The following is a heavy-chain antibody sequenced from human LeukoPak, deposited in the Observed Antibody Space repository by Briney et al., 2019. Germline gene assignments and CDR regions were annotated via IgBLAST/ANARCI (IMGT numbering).Heavy chain of an antibody. CDR3: ATGPPVWEDCSGGSCYPFDY. CDR1: GGRFNNYA. J-gene: IGHJ4*02. CDR2: INPILGIG. Sequence: ASVTVSYMPSGGRFNNYAISWVGQAPGKGREGMGRINPILGIGKYAHKFQGRGTITADKSTTTAYMELRSLRSDDTAVYYCATGPPVWEDCSGGSCYPFDYWGQGTLVTVSS. V-gene: IGHV1-69*04. D-gene: IGHD2-15*01.